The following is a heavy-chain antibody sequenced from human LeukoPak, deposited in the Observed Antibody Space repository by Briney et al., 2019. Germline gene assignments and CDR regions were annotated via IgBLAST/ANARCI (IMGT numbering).Heavy chain of an antibody. CDR2: IYTSGST. Sequence: SETLSLTCTVSGGSISSYYWSWIRQPPGKGLEWIGRIYTSGSTNYNPSLKSRVTISVDTSKNQFSLKLSSVTATDTAVYYCARYCSGGSCPLGAFDIWGQGTMVTVSS. D-gene: IGHD2-15*01. CDR1: GGSISSYY. J-gene: IGHJ3*02. V-gene: IGHV4-4*08. CDR3: ARYCSGGSCPLGAFDI.